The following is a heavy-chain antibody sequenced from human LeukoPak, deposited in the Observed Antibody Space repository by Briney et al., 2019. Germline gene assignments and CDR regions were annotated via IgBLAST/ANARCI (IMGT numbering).Heavy chain of an antibody. CDR3: ARPVNSGYDAFNI. CDR1: GGSITSGDYY. D-gene: IGHD5-12*01. CDR2: IYYSQST. Sequence: SETLSLTCTVSGGSITSGDYYWAWVRQPPGKGLEWIGSIYYSQSTYYNPSLKSRVTISVDTSKNQFSLKLSSVTAADTAVYYCARPVNSGYDAFNIWGQGTMVTVSS. J-gene: IGHJ3*02. V-gene: IGHV4-39*01.